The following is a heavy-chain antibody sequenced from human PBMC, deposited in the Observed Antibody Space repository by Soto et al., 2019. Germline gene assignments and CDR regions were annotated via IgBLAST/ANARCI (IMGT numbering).Heavy chain of an antibody. Sequence: GGSLRLSCAASGFTFSNYDMHWVRQATGKGLEWVSTISTAGNTFSPGSVKGRFTISRENAKNSLYLQMNSLRVDDTAVYYCARGRDSGLYYFDYWGQGTLVTVSS. J-gene: IGHJ4*02. CDR2: ISTAGNT. CDR1: GFTFSNYD. D-gene: IGHD2-21*01. CDR3: ARGRDSGLYYFDY. V-gene: IGHV3-13*01.